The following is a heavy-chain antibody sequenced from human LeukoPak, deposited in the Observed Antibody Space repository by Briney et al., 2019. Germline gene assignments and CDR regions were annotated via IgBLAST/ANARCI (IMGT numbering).Heavy chain of an antibody. V-gene: IGHV3-23*01. J-gene: IGHJ4*02. Sequence: PGGSLRLSCAASGFTVSSNYMNWVRQAPGKGLEWVSGISGSGGSTYYADSVKGRFTISRDNSKNTLYLQMNSLRAEDTAVYYCAKDRGGNYLFYLDYWGQGTLVTVSS. CDR3: AKDRGGNYLFYLDY. D-gene: IGHD1-26*01. CDR1: GFTVSSNY. CDR2: ISGSGGST.